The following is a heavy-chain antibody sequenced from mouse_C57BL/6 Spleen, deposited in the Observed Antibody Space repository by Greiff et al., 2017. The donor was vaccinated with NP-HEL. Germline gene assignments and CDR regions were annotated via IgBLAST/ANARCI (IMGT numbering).Heavy chain of an antibody. CDR2: ISYDGSN. J-gene: IGHJ2*01. CDR3: AREGIYYGNYDY. D-gene: IGHD2-1*01. V-gene: IGHV3-6*01. CDR1: GYSITSGYY. Sequence: EVQRVESGPGLVKPSQSLSLTCSVTGYSITSGYYWNWIRQFPGNKLEWIGYISYDGSNNYNPSLKNRISITRDTSKNQFFLKLNSVTTEDTATYYCAREGIYYGNYDYWGQGTTLTVSS.